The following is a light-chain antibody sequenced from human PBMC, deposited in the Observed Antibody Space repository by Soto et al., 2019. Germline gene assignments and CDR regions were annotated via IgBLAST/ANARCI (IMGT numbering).Light chain of an antibody. V-gene: IGKV4-1*01. Sequence: DIVMTQSPDSLAVSLGERATINCKSSQSVLYNSNNKNYLAWYQQKPGQPPKLLIYLASTRESGVPDRFSGSGSGTEFTLTISSLQAEDAAVYYCQQYYNTPLFTFGPGTKVEIK. CDR1: QSVLYNSNNKNY. CDR3: QQYYNTPLFT. J-gene: IGKJ3*01. CDR2: LAS.